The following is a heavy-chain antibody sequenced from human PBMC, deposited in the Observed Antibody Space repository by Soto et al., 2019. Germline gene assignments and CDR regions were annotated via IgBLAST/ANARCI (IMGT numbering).Heavy chain of an antibody. CDR2: IYTNMNT. V-gene: IGHV4-4*07. D-gene: IGHD5-12*01. Sequence: PSETLSLTCTVSGASISSYYWSWIRQPAGKGLEWIGRIYTNMNTNYNPSLKSRVTMSVDTSKNQFSLRLSSVTAADTAVYYCVRGWGDYGGHDLWAYFVYWAQGILVTVS. CDR1: GASISSYY. CDR3: VRGWGDYGGHDLWAYFVY. J-gene: IGHJ4*02.